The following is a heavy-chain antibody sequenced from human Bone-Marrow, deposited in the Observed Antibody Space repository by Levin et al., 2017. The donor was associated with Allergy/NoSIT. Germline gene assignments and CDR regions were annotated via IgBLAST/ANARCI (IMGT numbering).Heavy chain of an antibody. Sequence: QPGGSLRLSCAASGFTFSSYAMSWVRQAPRKGLEWFSALSDSGGSTYYADSVKGRFTISRDNSKNTLYLQMNSLRAEDTAIYYCAITTLRYFDRIFHITEYFQQWGQGTLVTVSS. CDR1: GFTFSSYA. D-gene: IGHD3-9*01. CDR3: AITTLRYFDRIFHITEYFQQ. CDR2: LSDSGGST. V-gene: IGHV3-23*01. J-gene: IGHJ1*01.